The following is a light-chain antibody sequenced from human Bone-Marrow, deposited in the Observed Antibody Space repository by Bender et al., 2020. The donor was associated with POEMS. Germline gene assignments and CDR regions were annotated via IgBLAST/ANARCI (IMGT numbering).Light chain of an antibody. Sequence: QSVVTQPPSLSEAPRQRVTISCSGSSSNIGNHGVNWYQHLPETAPKLLIYTNDQRPSGVPGRFSASKSGTSASLAISGLRSEDEADYYCSAWDDSLSGWVFGGGTKLTVL. CDR3: SAWDDSLSGWV. CDR1: SSNIGNHG. V-gene: IGLV1-47*01. J-gene: IGLJ3*02. CDR2: TND.